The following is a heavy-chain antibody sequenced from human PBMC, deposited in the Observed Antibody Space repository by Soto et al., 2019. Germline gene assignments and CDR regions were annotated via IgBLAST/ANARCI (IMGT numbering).Heavy chain of an antibody. J-gene: IGHJ6*02. Sequence: PSETLSLTCTVSGGSISSSGYYWSWIRQHPGKGLEWIGYIYYSGSTYYNPSPKSRVTISVDTSKSQFSLELSSVTAADTAVYYCAREWTNTYGSYRGNYGLDVWGQGTTVTVSS. CDR3: AREWTNTYGSYRGNYGLDV. CDR1: GGSISSSGYY. D-gene: IGHD3-10*01. V-gene: IGHV4-31*03. CDR2: IYYSGST.